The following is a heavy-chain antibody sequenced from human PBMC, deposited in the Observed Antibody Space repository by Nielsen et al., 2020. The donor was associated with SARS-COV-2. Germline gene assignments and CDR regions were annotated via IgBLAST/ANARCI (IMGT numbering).Heavy chain of an antibody. Sequence: ASVKVSCKASGYTFTSYGISWVRQAPGQGLEWMGWISAYNGNTNYAQKLQGRVTMTTDTSTSTAYMELRSLRSDDTAVYYCAGGLLVGAIQGYAFDIWGQGTMVTVSS. CDR1: GYTFTSYG. J-gene: IGHJ3*02. CDR3: AGGLLVGAIQGYAFDI. D-gene: IGHD1-26*01. V-gene: IGHV1-18*04. CDR2: ISAYNGNT.